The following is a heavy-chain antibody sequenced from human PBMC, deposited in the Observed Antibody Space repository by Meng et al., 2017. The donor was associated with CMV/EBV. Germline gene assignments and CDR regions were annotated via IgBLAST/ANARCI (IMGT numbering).Heavy chain of an antibody. CDR1: GFTFSSYV. D-gene: IGHD2-2*01. V-gene: IGHV3-7*01. Sequence: GGSLRLSCAASGFTFSSYVMHWVRQAPGKGLEWVANIKQDGSEKYYVDSVKGRFTISRDNAKNSLYLQMNSLRAEDTAVYYCARDRVKYQLLSHYYYGMDVWGQGTTVTVSS. CDR3: ARDRVKYQLLSHYYYGMDV. J-gene: IGHJ6*02. CDR2: IKQDGSEK.